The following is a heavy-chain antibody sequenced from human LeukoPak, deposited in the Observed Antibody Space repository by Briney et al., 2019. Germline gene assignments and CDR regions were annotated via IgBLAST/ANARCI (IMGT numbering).Heavy chain of an antibody. CDR1: GGSINSYY. CDR3: ARYSSGWTNAFDI. Sequence: SETLSLTCTVSGGSINSYYWSWIRQPPGKGLEWIGYIYYSGSTNYNPSLKSRVTISVDTSKNQFSLKLSSVTAADTAVYYCARYSSGWTNAFDIWGQGTMDTVSS. CDR2: IYYSGST. V-gene: IGHV4-59*01. D-gene: IGHD6-19*01. J-gene: IGHJ3*02.